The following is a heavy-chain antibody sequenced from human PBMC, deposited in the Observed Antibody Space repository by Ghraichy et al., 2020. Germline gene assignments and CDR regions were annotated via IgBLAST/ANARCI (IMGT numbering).Heavy chain of an antibody. CDR3: TRPLEGGDIDH. CDR2: IKQDGSEI. V-gene: IGHV3-7*03. D-gene: IGHD2-21*02. J-gene: IGHJ4*02. CDR1: GFTFSRSW. Sequence: GGSLRLSCAASGFTFSRSWMSWVRQAPGKGLEWVANIKQDGSEIYYVDSVKGRFTISRDNAKNSLYLQMNSLRAEDTAVYYCTRPLEGGDIDHWGQGTLVTVSS.